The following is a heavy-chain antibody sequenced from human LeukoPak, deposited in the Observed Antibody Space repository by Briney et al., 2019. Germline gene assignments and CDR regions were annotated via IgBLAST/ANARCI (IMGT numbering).Heavy chain of an antibody. D-gene: IGHD4-17*01. CDR3: ARGTTVTTDYFDY. V-gene: IGHV4-30-2*01. CDR1: GGSISSGGYS. J-gene: IGHJ4*02. Sequence: SSETLSLTCAVSGGSISSGGYSWSWIRQPPGKGLEWIGYIYHSGSTYYNPSLKSRVTISVDRSKNQFSLKLSSVTAADTAVYYCARGTTVTTDYFDYWGQGTLVTVSS. CDR2: IYHSGST.